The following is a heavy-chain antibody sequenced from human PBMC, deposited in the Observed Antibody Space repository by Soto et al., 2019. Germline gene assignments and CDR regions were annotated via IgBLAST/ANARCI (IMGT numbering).Heavy chain of an antibody. CDR3: ARHTYSSSWYGGSDIYGMDV. Sequence: SETLSLTCTVSGGSIVSSSYYFFGMRQAPWNGLELIGSIYYSGSTYYNPSLKSRVTISVDTSKNQFSLKLSSVTAADTAVYYCARHTYSSSWYGGSDIYGMDVWGQGTTVTV. CDR2: IYYSGST. CDR1: GGSIVSSSYY. D-gene: IGHD6-13*01. J-gene: IGHJ6*02. V-gene: IGHV4-39*01.